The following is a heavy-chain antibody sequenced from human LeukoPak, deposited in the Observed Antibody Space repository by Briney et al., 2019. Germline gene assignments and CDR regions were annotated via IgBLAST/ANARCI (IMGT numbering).Heavy chain of an antibody. CDR2: INHSGST. CDR1: GRSFSGYN. CDR3: ARGPRWLHNFDY. Sequence: SATLSLTCAVDGRSFSGYNWSCIRDPPGKGLEWIGEINHSGSTNYNPSLKNRVTISVETSKPQSSLKLSSVTAADTAVYYCARGPRWLHNFDYWGQGTLVAVSS. V-gene: IGHV4-34*01. D-gene: IGHD4-23*01. J-gene: IGHJ4*02.